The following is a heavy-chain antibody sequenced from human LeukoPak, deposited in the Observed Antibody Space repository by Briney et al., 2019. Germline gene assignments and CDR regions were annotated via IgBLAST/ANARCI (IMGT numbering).Heavy chain of an antibody. V-gene: IGHV3-23*01. CDR2: ISASGGGT. Sequence: GGSLRLSCAASGFTFSNNAMSWVRQAPGKGLEWVSAISASGGGTYYADSVKGRFTISRDTSRNTLYLQMNSLRADDTAVYYCANGPRHFDYWGQGTMVTVSS. J-gene: IGHJ4*02. CDR3: ANGPRHFDY. CDR1: GFTFSNNA.